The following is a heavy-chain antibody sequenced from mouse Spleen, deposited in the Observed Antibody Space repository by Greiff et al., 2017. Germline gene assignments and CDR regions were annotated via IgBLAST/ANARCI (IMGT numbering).Heavy chain of an antibody. D-gene: IGHD1-1*01. Sequence: QVQLKQSGAELVKPGASVKLSCKASGYTFTSYWMHWVKQRPGQGLEWIGMIHPNSGSTNYNEKFKSKATLTVDKSSSTAYMQLSSLTSEDSAVYYCARDYGSSLDYWGQGTTLTVSS. CDR1: GYTFTSYW. CDR2: IHPNSGST. V-gene: IGHV1-64*01. CDR3: ARDYGSSLDY. J-gene: IGHJ2*01.